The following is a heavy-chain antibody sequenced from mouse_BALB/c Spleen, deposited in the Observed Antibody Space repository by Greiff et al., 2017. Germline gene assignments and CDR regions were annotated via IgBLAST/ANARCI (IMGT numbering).Heavy chain of an antibody. Sequence: EVKLVESGPGLVKPSQSLSLTCSVTGYSITSGYYWNWIRQFPGNKLEWMGYISYDGSNNYNPSLKNRISITRDTSKNQFFLKLNSVTTEDTATYYCAIITTAYWGQGTLVTVSA. D-gene: IGHD1-1*01. CDR2: ISYDGSN. V-gene: IGHV3-6*02. J-gene: IGHJ3*01. CDR3: AIITTAY. CDR1: GYSITSGYY.